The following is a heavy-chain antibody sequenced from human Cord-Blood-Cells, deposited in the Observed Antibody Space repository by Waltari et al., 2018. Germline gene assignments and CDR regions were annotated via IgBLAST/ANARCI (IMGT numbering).Heavy chain of an antibody. Sequence: QVQLQESGPGLVKPSQTLSLTCTVSGGSISSGGYYWTWIRQHPGKGLEWIGYIYYSGSTYYNPSLKSRVTISVDTSKNQFSLKLSSVTAADTAVYYCATDSYGSGSSYWYFDLWGRGTLVTVSS. D-gene: IGHD3-10*01. CDR1: GGSISSGGYY. CDR2: IYYSGST. V-gene: IGHV4-31*03. J-gene: IGHJ2*01. CDR3: ATDSYGSGSSYWYFDL.